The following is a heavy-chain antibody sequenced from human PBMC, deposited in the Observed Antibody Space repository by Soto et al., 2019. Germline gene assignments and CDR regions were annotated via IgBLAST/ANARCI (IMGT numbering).Heavy chain of an antibody. CDR3: ARGGSSGFSFGMDV. CDR2: ISYDGSNK. J-gene: IGHJ6*02. V-gene: IGHV3-30-3*01. Sequence: QPGGSLRLSCAASGFTFSSYAMHWVRQAPGKGLEWVAVISYDGSNKYYADSVKGRFTISRDNSKNTLYLQMNSLRAEDTAVYYCARGGSSGFSFGMDVWGQGTTVTVSS. D-gene: IGHD3-22*01. CDR1: GFTFSSYA.